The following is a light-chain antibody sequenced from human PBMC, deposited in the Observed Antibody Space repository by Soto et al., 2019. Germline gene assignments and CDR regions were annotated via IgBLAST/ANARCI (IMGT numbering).Light chain of an antibody. CDR2: AAS. V-gene: IGKV1-9*01. Sequence: DSQLTQCASCLFASVGDRVAMACRASQGVANYFAWYQQKPGKAPNLLIYAASTLQVGVPSRFSGSGSGRGLALTLSSLPPEHFPTHSCQQLNRYPLTFGVGTKVDI. CDR3: QQLNRYPLT. CDR1: QGVANY. J-gene: IGKJ4*01.